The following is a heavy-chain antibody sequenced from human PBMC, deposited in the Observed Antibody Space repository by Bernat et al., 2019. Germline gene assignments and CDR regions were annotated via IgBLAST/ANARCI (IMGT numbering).Heavy chain of an antibody. D-gene: IGHD4-23*01. CDR3: ARDNDGGNSRQWDY. Sequence: QVQLVESGGGVVQPGRSLRLSCAASGFTFSSYAMHWVRQAPGKGLEWVAVISYDGSNKYYADSVKGRFTISRDNSKNKLYLQMNSLRAEDTAVYYCARDNDGGNSRQWDYWGQGTLVTVSA. V-gene: IGHV3-30-3*01. J-gene: IGHJ4*02. CDR1: GFTFSSYA. CDR2: ISYDGSNK.